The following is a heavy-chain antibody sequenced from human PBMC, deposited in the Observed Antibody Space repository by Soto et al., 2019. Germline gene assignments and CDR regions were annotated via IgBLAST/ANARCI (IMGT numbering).Heavy chain of an antibody. CDR2: ISGSGGST. CDR1: GFTFSSYA. Sequence: EVQLLESGGGLVQPGGSLRLSCAASGFTFSSYAMSWVRQAPGKGLEWVSAISGSGGSTYYADSVKGQFTISRDNSKNTLYLQMNSLRAEDTAVYYCAKGITVERAYFDYWGQGTLVTVSS. V-gene: IGHV3-23*01. D-gene: IGHD4-17*01. J-gene: IGHJ4*02. CDR3: AKGITVERAYFDY.